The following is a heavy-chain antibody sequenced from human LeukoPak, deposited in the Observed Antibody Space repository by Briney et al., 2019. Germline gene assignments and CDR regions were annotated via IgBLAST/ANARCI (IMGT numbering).Heavy chain of an antibody. CDR3: ARSSLVTSYGYFDL. J-gene: IGHJ2*01. D-gene: IGHD3-9*01. Sequence: SETLSLTCTVSGGSISSGDYYWSWIRQPPGKGLEWIGYIYYSGSTYYNPSLKSRVTISVDTSKNQFSLKLSSVTAADTAVYYCARSSLVTSYGYFDLWGRGTLVTVSS. V-gene: IGHV4-30-4*01. CDR2: IYYSGST. CDR1: GGSISSGDYY.